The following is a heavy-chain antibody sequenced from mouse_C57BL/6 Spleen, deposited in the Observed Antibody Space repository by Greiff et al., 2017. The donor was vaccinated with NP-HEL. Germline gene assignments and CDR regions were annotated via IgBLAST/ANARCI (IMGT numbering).Heavy chain of an antibody. V-gene: IGHV1-69*01. CDR1: GYTFTSYW. CDR2: IDPSDSYT. J-gene: IGHJ2*01. Sequence: QVQLQQPGAELVMPGASVKLSCKASGYTFTSYWMHWVKQRPGQGLEWIGEIDPSDSYTNYNQKFKGKSTSTVDKSSSTAYMQLSSLTSEDSAVYYCARGDFDYWGQGTTLTVSS. CDR3: ARGDFDY.